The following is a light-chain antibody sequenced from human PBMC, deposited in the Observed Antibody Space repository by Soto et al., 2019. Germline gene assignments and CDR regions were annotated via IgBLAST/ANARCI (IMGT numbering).Light chain of an antibody. V-gene: IGKV3-20*01. J-gene: IGKJ1*01. CDR3: QEYGRT. CDR1: QSFTSNY. CDR2: GAS. Sequence: EIVLTQSPGTLSLSPGERAALFCRASQSFTSNYLAWYQQRPGQAPRLLIYGASSRATGIPVRFSGSGSGTDFTLTISRLEPEDFAVYYCQEYGRTFGQGTKVDI.